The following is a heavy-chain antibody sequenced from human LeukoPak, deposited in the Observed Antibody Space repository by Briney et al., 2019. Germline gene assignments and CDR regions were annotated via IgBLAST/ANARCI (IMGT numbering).Heavy chain of an antibody. CDR2: INGGNGNT. CDR3: VRVSGDYVIVYDY. Sequence: ASVKVSCKASGYTFTTYAMHWVRQAPGQRLEWMGWINGGNGNTKYSQKFQGRVTITRDTSASTAYMELSNLRSEDTAVYYCVRVSGDYVIVYDYWGQGTLVTVSS. V-gene: IGHV1-3*01. J-gene: IGHJ4*02. CDR1: GYTFTTYA. D-gene: IGHD4-17*01.